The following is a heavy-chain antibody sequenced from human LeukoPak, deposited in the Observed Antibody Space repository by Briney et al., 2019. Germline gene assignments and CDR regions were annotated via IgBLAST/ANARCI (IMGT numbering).Heavy chain of an antibody. CDR3: ARGIQYSSSGPNPKRNYYYYTDV. CDR1: GGTFSSYA. Sequence: ASVKVSCKASGGTFSSYAISWVRQAPGQGLEWMGGIIPIFGTANYAQKFQGRVTITTDESTSTAYMELSSLRSEDTAVYYCARGIQYSSSGPNPKRNYYYYTDVWGKGTTVTVSS. V-gene: IGHV1-69*05. J-gene: IGHJ6*03. CDR2: IIPIFGTA. D-gene: IGHD6-6*01.